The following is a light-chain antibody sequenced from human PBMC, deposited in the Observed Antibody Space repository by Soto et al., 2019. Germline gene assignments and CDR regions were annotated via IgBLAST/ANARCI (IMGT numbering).Light chain of an antibody. J-gene: IGKJ1*01. CDR3: QQYTNSRT. CDR1: QSVSNNY. Sequence: EIVLTQSPGTLSLSPGERATLSCRASQSVSNNYLAWYQQKPGQAPRLLIYGASNRATGIPDRFSGSGSGTDFTLTISRLEPEDFAVYYCQQYTNSRTFGQGTKVDIK. V-gene: IGKV3-20*01. CDR2: GAS.